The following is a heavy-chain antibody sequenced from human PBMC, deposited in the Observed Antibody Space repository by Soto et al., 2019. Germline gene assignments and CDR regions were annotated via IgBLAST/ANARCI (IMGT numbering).Heavy chain of an antibody. CDR1: GGSLSSYY. J-gene: IGHJ4*02. V-gene: IGHV4-59*01. Sequence: SENLSLTFTVSGGSLSSYYWGWIRQPPGEGVEGIGYIYSSGSTTYNPPLKSRVTISVDTSKNQFSLKLSSVTAADTAVYYCARRYDASFDYWGQGTLVTVSS. D-gene: IGHD3-3*01. CDR2: IYSSGST. CDR3: ARRYDASFDY.